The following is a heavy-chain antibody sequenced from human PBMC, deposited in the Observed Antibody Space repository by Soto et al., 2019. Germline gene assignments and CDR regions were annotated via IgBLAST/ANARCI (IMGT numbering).Heavy chain of an antibody. CDR2: TKSDGSGT. D-gene: IGHD4-17*01. CDR1: GFTFSNYW. V-gene: IGHV3-74*01. J-gene: IGHJ6*03. CDR3: PKGVFYYGPCRMAV. Sequence: EVQLVESGGGLLQPGGSLTLSCTASGFTFSNYWMHWVRQAPGKGLVWVSRTKSDGSGTSYTDSVKGRFTISRDNAYNTWYLQISNLRPEDTAVYYSPKGVFYYGPCRMAVWRKGTTVIFPS.